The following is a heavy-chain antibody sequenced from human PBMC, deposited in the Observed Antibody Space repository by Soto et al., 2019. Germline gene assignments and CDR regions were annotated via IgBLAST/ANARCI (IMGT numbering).Heavy chain of an antibody. CDR2: INHSGST. CDR1: SGSFSGYY. V-gene: IGHV4-34*01. J-gene: IGHJ4*02. Sequence: TSETLSLTCAVYSGSFSGYYWSWIRQPPGKGLEWIGEINHSGSTNYNPSLKSRVAISVDTSKNQFSLKLSSVTAADTAVYYCARHNYYDSSGYYQGGVDYWGQGTLVTVSS. CDR3: ARHNYYDSSGYYQGGVDY. D-gene: IGHD3-22*01.